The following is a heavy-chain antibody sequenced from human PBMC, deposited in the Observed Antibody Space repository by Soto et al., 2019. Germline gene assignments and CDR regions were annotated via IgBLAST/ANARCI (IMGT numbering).Heavy chain of an antibody. V-gene: IGHV1-18*01. CDR1: GYTFYISG. D-gene: IGHD5-18*01. CDR2: ISAYNGNT. J-gene: IGHJ6*02. CDR3: ARVGYLYNGMDV. Sequence: APAKVACTSSGYTFYISGITGVRKDPGQGLEWMGWISAYNGNTNYAQKLQGRVTMTTDTSTSTAYMELRSLRSDDTAVYYCARVGYLYNGMDVWGQGTTVTVSS.